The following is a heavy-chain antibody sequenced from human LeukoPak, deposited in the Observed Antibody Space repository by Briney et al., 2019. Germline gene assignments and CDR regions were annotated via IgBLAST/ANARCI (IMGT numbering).Heavy chain of an antibody. D-gene: IGHD5-12*01. J-gene: IGHJ4*02. Sequence: PSQTLSLTCTVSGGSISSGDYYWSWIRQPPGNGLDWIGYIYYSGSTYYNPSLKSRVTISVDTSKNQFSLKLSSVTAADTAVYYCARGGYDRHIDYWGQGTLVTVSS. CDR3: ARGGYDRHIDY. V-gene: IGHV4-30-4*08. CDR2: IYYSGST. CDR1: GGSISSGDYY.